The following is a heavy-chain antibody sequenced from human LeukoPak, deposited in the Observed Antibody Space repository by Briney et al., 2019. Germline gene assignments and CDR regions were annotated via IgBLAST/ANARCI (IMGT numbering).Heavy chain of an antibody. J-gene: IGHJ4*02. Sequence: SETLSLTCTVSGGSISSGGYYWSWIRQPPGKGLEWIGYIYHSGSTYYNPSLKSRVTISVDTSKNQFSLKLSSVTAADTAVYYCARERGSSWYRVFDYWGQGILVTVSS. V-gene: IGHV4-30-2*01. CDR3: ARERGSSWYRVFDY. CDR1: GGSISSGGYY. CDR2: IYHSGST. D-gene: IGHD6-13*01.